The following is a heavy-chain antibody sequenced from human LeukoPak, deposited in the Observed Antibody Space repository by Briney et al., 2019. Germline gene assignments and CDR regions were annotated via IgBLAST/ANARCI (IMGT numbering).Heavy chain of an antibody. V-gene: IGHV3-7*01. CDR2: IKEDGNEK. J-gene: IGHJ4*02. Sequence: GGSLRLSCAASGFTFSDHWMSWVRQAPGKGLEWVANIKEDGNEKYYADSVKGRFTISRDNTKNSLYLQMSSLRAEDTAVFYCAGEAFVDYWGQGTLVTVSS. D-gene: IGHD3-3*01. CDR1: GFTFSDHW. CDR3: AGEAFVDY.